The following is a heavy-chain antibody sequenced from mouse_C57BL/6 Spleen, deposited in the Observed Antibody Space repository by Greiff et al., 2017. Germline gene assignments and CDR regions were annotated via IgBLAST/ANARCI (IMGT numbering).Heavy chain of an antibody. J-gene: IGHJ2*01. Sequence: VQLQQSGPELVKPGASVKISCKASGYTFTDYYMNWVKQSHGKSLEWIGDINPNNGGTSYNQKFKGKATLTVDKSSSTAYMELRSLTSEDSAVYYCARSSNYGDYWGQGTTLTVSS. CDR3: ARSSNYGDY. D-gene: IGHD2-5*01. V-gene: IGHV1-26*01. CDR2: INPNNGGT. CDR1: GYTFTDYY.